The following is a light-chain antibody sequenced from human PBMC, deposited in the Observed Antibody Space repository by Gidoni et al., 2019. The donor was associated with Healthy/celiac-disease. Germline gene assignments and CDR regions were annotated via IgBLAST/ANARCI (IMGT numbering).Light chain of an antibody. CDR1: SSDVGGYKY. Sequence: QSALTQPASVSGSPGQSITISCTGTSSDVGGYKYVSWYQQHPGKAPKLMIYDVSNRPSGVSNRFSGSKSGNTASLTISGLQAEDEADYYCSSYKSRSTLVFGGGTKLTVL. CDR2: DVS. J-gene: IGLJ2*01. V-gene: IGLV2-14*01. CDR3: SSYKSRSTLV.